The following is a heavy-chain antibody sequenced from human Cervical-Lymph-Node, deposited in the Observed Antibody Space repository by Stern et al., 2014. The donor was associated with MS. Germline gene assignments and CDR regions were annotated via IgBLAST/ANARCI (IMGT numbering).Heavy chain of an antibody. CDR1: GASISSGTSY. Sequence: QLQLQESGPGLVKPSQTLSLTCTVSGASISSGTSYWSWIRQPAAGGLEWIGRLHASGATYYNPSLKSRVTITGATSKNQFSLNLNSVTAADTAVYYCARGHWELLGNNYFDSWGQGTLVTVSS. J-gene: IGHJ4*02. CDR2: LHASGAT. V-gene: IGHV4-61*02. D-gene: IGHD1-26*01. CDR3: ARGHWELLGNNYFDS.